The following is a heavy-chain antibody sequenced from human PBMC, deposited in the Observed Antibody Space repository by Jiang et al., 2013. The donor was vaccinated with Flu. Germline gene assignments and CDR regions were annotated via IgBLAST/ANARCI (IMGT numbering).Heavy chain of an antibody. D-gene: IGHD3-22*01. J-gene: IGHJ2*01. CDR1: GGSISSDY. V-gene: IGHV4-59*01. CDR2: IYYSGST. CDR3: ARDDYYDSTEKGRYFDL. Sequence: SGPGLVKPSETLSLTCTVSGGSISSDYWSWIRQPPGKGLEWIGYIYYSGSTNYNPSLKSRVTISVDTSKNQFSLKLSSATAADTAVYYCARDDYYDSTEKGRYFDLWAVAPWSLSPQ.